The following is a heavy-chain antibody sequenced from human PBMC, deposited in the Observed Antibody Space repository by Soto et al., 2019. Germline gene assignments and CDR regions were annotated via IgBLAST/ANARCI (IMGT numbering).Heavy chain of an antibody. D-gene: IGHD2-8*01. J-gene: IGHJ4*02. Sequence: WTWLRQPPGKGLEWIGNIHYSGSTTYNPSLKSRVTISLDMSTNQVSLRLSSVTAADTAVYYCARQKWFDYWGQGTPVTVSS. CDR3: ARQKWFDY. V-gene: IGHV4-59*08. CDR2: IHYSGST.